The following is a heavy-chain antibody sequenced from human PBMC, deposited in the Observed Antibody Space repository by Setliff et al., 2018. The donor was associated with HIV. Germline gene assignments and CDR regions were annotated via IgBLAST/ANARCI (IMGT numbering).Heavy chain of an antibody. D-gene: IGHD1-26*01. V-gene: IGHV4-59*01. J-gene: IGHJ5*02. CDR3: ARGGTSSNWFDP. CDR2: IYNSEMI. Sequence: SETLSLPCIVSGASISSDTWSWIRQPPGKGLQWIGFIYNSEMINYNPSLKSRVSMSLDTSKNQFSLKLTSVTAADTAVYYCARGGTSSNWFDPWGQGTLVTVSS. CDR1: GASISSDT.